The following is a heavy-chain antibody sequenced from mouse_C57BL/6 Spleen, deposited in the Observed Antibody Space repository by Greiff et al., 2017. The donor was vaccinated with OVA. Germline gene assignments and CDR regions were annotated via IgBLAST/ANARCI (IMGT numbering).Heavy chain of an antibody. CDR1: GYTFTSYW. D-gene: IGHD4-1*01. CDR3: ARGTLTGTGAMDY. V-gene: IGHV1-55*01. Sequence: VQLQQPGAELVKPGASVKMSCKASGYTFTSYWITWVKQRPGQGLEWIGDIYPGSGSTNYNEKFKSKATLTVDTSSSTAYMQLSSLTSEDSAVYYCARGTLTGTGAMDYWGQGTSVTVSS. CDR2: IYPGSGST. J-gene: IGHJ4*01.